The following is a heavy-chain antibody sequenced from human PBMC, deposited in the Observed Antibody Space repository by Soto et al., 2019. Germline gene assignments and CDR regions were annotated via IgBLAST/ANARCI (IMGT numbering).Heavy chain of an antibody. J-gene: IGHJ6*02. CDR3: ARAIAARQYYYYGMDV. Sequence: EVQLVESGGGLVQPGGSLRLSCAASGFTFSSYEMNWVRQAPGKGLEWVSYISSSGSTIYYADSVKGRFTISRDNAKNSLYLQMNSLRAEDTAVYYCARAIAARQYYYYGMDVWGQGTTVTVSS. CDR2: ISSSGSTI. V-gene: IGHV3-48*03. D-gene: IGHD6-6*01. CDR1: GFTFSSYE.